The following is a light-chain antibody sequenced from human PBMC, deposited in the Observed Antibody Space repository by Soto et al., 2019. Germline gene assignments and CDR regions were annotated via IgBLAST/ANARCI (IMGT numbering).Light chain of an antibody. J-gene: IGLJ3*02. CDR3: QTWSTDIRV. V-gene: IGLV4-69*01. CDR2: LNSDGSH. Sequence: QPVLTQPPSASASLGASVKLTCTLSSWHNSYAIAWHQQQPEKGPRYLMKLNSDGSHSKGDGIPDRFSGSSSGAERYLTISSLQSEDEADYDCQTWSTDIRVFGGGTKLTVL. CDR1: SWHNSYA.